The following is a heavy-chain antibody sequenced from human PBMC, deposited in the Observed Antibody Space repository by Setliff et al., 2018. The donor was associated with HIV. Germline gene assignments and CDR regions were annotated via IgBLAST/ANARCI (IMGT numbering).Heavy chain of an antibody. CDR2: IYYSGST. CDR1: SASISSSGYY. V-gene: IGHV4-39*07. J-gene: IGHJ3*02. D-gene: IGHD3-9*01. CDR3: ARYKCINFACVGFDI. Sequence: PSETLSLTCTVSSASISSSGYYWGWIRQPPGKGLEWIGSIYYSGSTYYNPSLKSRVTISLAASKNQFSLKLRSVTAADTAVYYCARYKCINFACVGFDIWGQGTVVTVSS.